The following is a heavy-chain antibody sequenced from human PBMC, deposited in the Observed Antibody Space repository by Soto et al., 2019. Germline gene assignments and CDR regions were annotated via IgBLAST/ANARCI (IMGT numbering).Heavy chain of an antibody. D-gene: IGHD5-18*01. CDR1: GFIFSSYA. V-gene: IGHV3-23*01. CDR2: ISNAGDNT. J-gene: IGHJ4*02. Sequence: EVQLLESGGGLVQPGGSLRLSCAASGFIFSSYAMSWVRQAPGKGLEWVSGISNAGDNTYYADSVKGRFTISRDNSKNTVYLQMNSLRPADTAVFYCAKSLYSYGPPSEWYFDFWGQGTLVTVSS. CDR3: AKSLYSYGPPSEWYFDF.